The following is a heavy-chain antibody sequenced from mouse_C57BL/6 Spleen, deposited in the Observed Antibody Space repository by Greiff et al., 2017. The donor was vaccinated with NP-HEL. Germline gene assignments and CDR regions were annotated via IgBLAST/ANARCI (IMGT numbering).Heavy chain of an antibody. V-gene: IGHV1-54*01. D-gene: IGHD2-5*01. J-gene: IGHJ3*01. CDR2: INPGSGGT. Sequence: QVQLQQSGAELVRPGTSVKVSCKASGYAFTNYLIEWVKQRPGQGLEWIGVINPGSGGTNYNEKFKGKATLTADKSSSTAYMQLSSLTSEDSAVYFCARSTYYSRFAYWGQGTLVTVSA. CDR3: ARSTYYSRFAY. CDR1: GYAFTNYL.